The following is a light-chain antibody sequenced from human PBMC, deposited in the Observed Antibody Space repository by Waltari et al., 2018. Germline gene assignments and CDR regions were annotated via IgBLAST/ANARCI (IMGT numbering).Light chain of an antibody. V-gene: IGKV3-20*01. CDR1: QSVSSSY. CDR3: QQYGSSPPFT. Sequence: EIVLTQSPGTLSLSPGERATLSCRASQSVSSSYLAWYQQKPGQAPRLLIDGASRRATGIPARFRGSGSGTDLTLTISRLEPEDFAVYYCQQYGSSPPFTFGPGTKVDIK. CDR2: GAS. J-gene: IGKJ3*01.